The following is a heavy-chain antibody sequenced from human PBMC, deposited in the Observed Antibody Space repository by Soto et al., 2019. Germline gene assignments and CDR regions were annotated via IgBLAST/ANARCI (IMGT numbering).Heavy chain of an antibody. Sequence: ASVKVSCKASGYTFTSHDINWMRQTTGQGLEWMGWMNPNSGHTNYAQKLQGRVTMTTDTSTSTAYMELRSLRSDDTAVYYCARGVDIGSTGFDPWGQGTLVTVSS. D-gene: IGHD5-12*01. J-gene: IGHJ5*02. CDR3: ARGVDIGSTGFDP. CDR1: GYTFTSHD. CDR2: MNPNSGHT. V-gene: IGHV1-8*01.